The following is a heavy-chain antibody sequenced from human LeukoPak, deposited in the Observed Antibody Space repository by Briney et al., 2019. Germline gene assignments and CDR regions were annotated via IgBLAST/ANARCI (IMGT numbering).Heavy chain of an antibody. CDR3: TTSFFYCSGGSCVWFDP. V-gene: IGHV3-15*01. Sequence: GGSLRLSCAASGFTFSNTWMSWVRQDPGKGLEWVGRIKSNTDGGTTDYAAPVKGRFTISRDDSKNTLNLQMNSLKTEDTAVYYCTTSFFYCSGGSCVWFDPWGQGTLVTVSS. CDR1: GFTFSNTW. J-gene: IGHJ5*02. D-gene: IGHD2-15*01. CDR2: IKSNTDGGTT.